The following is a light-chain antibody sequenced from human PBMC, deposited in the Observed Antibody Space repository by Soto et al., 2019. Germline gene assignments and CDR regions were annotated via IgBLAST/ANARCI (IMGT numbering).Light chain of an antibody. V-gene: IGKV3-20*01. J-gene: IGKJ1*01. CDR3: QQYGRTSWT. CDR1: QSVSTNF. CDR2: GAS. Sequence: EIVLTQSPGTLSLSPGEGATLSCRASQSVSTNFFAWYQQKPGQAPRRLIYGASTRATGIPDRFSGSGSGTDFTITISRLEPEDFAVYYCQQYGRTSWTFGQGTKVEIK.